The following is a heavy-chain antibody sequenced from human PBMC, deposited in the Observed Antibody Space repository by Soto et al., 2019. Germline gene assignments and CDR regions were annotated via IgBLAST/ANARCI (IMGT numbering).Heavy chain of an antibody. CDR2: IYYSGSS. Sequence: PSETLSLTCTVSGGSISSYYWSWIRQPPGKGLEWIGYIYYSGSSNYNPSLKSRVTISLDTSKNQFSLKLSSVTAADTAVYYCARGLSSSLPNWFDPWXQGTLVTVSS. V-gene: IGHV4-59*01. CDR1: GGSISSYY. D-gene: IGHD6-13*01. CDR3: ARGLSSSLPNWFDP. J-gene: IGHJ5*02.